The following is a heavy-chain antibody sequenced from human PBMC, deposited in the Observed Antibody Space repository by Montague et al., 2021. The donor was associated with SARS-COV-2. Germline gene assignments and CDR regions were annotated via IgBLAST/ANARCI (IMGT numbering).Heavy chain of an antibody. CDR1: GGFVSSGSYY. V-gene: IGHV4-61*01. Sequence: SETLSLTCTVSGGFVSSGSYYWSWIRQPPGKGLEWIGYIYYSGSTKYXXXVESRVTISVDTSKNQFSLKLSSVTAADTAVYYCATSLSGGYYDILTGYYSGYYYGMDVWGQGTTVTVSS. CDR2: IYYSGST. CDR3: ATSLSGGYYDILTGYYSGYYYGMDV. J-gene: IGHJ6*02. D-gene: IGHD3-9*01.